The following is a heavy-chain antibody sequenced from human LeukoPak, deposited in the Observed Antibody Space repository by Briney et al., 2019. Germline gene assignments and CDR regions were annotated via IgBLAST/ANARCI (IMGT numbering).Heavy chain of an antibody. Sequence: GGSLRLSCAASGFTFSSYAMHWVRQAPGKGLEFVSAINVKGGSTYYADSVKGRFTISRDNSENTLYLQMGSLRADDMAVYYCARRLEYSGSKGVFDYWGQGTLVTVPS. CDR3: ARRLEYSGSKGVFDY. CDR2: INVKGGST. J-gene: IGHJ4*02. V-gene: IGHV3-64*02. D-gene: IGHD1-26*01. CDR1: GFTFSSYA.